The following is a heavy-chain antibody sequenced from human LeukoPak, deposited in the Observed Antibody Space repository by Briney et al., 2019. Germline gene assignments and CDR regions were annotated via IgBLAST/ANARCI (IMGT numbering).Heavy chain of an antibody. Sequence: GGSLRLSCAASGFTFSNYWMSWVRQAPGKGLEWVANIKQDGSEKYYVDSVKGRFTISRDNAKNSLYLQMNSLRAEDTAVYYCASFSRITIFGVVTSAFFDYWGQGTLVTVSS. CDR2: IKQDGSEK. J-gene: IGHJ4*02. D-gene: IGHD3-3*01. CDR1: GFTFSNYW. V-gene: IGHV3-7*03. CDR3: ASFSRITIFGVVTSAFFDY.